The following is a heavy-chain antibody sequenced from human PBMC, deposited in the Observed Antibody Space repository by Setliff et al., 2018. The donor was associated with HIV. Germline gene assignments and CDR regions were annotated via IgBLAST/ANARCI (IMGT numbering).Heavy chain of an antibody. CDR1: GFTLREVS. V-gene: IGHV1-24*01. CDR3: AIDMVGGWLRPMPDF. CDR2: FDPEDGET. J-gene: IGHJ4*02. Sequence: ASVKVSCKVSGFTLREVSMHWARQAPGKGLEWMGYFDPEDGETVYAQKFQGRVTMTEDTSTDTAHMELSGLRSEDTAVYYCAIDMVGGWLRPMPDFWGQGALVTVSS. D-gene: IGHD2-2*01.